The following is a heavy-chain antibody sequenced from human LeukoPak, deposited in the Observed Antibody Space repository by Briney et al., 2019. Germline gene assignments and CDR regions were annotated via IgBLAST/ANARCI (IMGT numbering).Heavy chain of an antibody. CDR1: GGSISSGGYS. CDR2: IYHSGGT. D-gene: IGHD3-10*01. J-gene: IGHJ6*03. Sequence: PSETLSLTCAVSGGSISSGGYSWSWIRQPPGKGLEWIGYIYHSGGTYYNPSLKSRVTMSVDTSKNQFSLKLSSVTAADTAVYYCARVFYYGSGSYEYYYYMDVWGKGTTVTVSS. V-gene: IGHV4-30-2*01. CDR3: ARVFYYGSGSYEYYYYMDV.